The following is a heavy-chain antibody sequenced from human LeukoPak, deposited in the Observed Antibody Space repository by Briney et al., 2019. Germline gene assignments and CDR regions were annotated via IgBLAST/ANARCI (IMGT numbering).Heavy chain of an antibody. CDR3: ARNYYYDSSGYRARGDGFDY. J-gene: IGHJ4*02. D-gene: IGHD3-22*01. CDR2: ISYDGSNK. V-gene: IGHV3-30*03. CDR1: GFTFSSYG. Sequence: GGSLRLSCAASGFTFSSYGMHWVRQAPGEGLEWVAVISYDGSNKYYADSVKGRFTISRDNSKNTLYLQMNSLRAEDTAVYYCARNYYYDSSGYRARGDGFDYWGQGTLVTVPS.